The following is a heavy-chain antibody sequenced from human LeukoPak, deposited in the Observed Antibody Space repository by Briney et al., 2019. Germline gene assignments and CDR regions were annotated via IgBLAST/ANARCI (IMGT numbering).Heavy chain of an antibody. CDR3: AKVLRYFDWLSHFDY. V-gene: IGHV3-30*18. CDR2: LSNDGSNK. CDR1: GFTFSSYG. J-gene: IGHJ4*02. D-gene: IGHD3-9*01. Sequence: GVSLRLSCAASGFTFSSYGMHRVRQAPGKGLEWVAVLSNDGSNKYYADSVKGRFTISRDNSKNTLYLQMNSLRAEDTAVYYCAKVLRYFDWLSHFDYWGQGTLVTVSS.